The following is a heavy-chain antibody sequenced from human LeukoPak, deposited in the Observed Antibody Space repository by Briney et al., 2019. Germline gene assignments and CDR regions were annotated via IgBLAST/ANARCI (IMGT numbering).Heavy chain of an antibody. CDR1: GFTFSSYA. V-gene: IGHV3-23*01. J-gene: IGHJ6*02. CDR2: ISGSGGST. CDR3: AREAGSGSYYGIYYYYGMDV. D-gene: IGHD3-10*01. Sequence: TGGSLRLSCAASGFTFSSYAMSWVREAPGKGLEWVSAISGSGGSTYYADSVKGRFTISRDNSKNTLYLQMNSLRAEDTAVYYCAREAGSGSYYGIYYYYGMDVWGQGTTVTVSS.